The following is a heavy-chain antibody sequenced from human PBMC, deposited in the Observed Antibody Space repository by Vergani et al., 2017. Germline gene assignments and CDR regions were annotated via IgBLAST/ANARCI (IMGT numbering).Heavy chain of an antibody. CDR1: DFIINGHY. CDR3: AVHLIGDSYGVFDY. CDR2: VYTSGST. V-gene: IGHV4-38-2*01. D-gene: IGHD5-18*01. Sequence: QVQLQESGPGLVKPSETLSLICDVFDFIINGHYWGWIRQAPAKGLEWIGSVYTSGSTYSSPSLKSRVARSIDTSKNHFALRLSSVTAADTAVYYCAVHLIGDSYGVFDYWGQGREVTVSS. J-gene: IGHJ4*02.